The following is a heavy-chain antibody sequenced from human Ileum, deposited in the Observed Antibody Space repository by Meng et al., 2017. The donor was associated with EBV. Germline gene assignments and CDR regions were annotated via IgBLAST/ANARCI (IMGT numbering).Heavy chain of an antibody. CDR1: GYTFTGYY. D-gene: IGHD6-19*01. CDR2: INPNGGYT. CDR3: ARAPYSSGWSPVRAFDY. V-gene: IGHV1-2*06. Sequence: QVQLVQSGAEVKKPGASVKVSCTAPGYTFTGYYIHWVRQAPGQGLEWMGRINPNGGYTNYAQRFQGRVTVTRDTSISTAYMELSSLTSDDTAIYYCARAPYSSGWSPVRAFDYWGQGALVTVSS. J-gene: IGHJ4*02.